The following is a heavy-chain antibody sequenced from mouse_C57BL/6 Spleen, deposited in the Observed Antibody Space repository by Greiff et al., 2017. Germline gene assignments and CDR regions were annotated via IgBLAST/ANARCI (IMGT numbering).Heavy chain of an antibody. CDR2: ISSGSSTI. Sequence: EVNVVESGGGLVKPGGSLKLSCAASGFTFSDYGMHWVRQAPEKGLEWVAYISSGSSTIYYADTVKGRFTISRDNAKNTLFLQMTSLRSEDTAMYYCARPDDYDYAMDYWGQGTSVTVSS. CDR1: GFTFSDYG. CDR3: ARPDDYDYAMDY. D-gene: IGHD2-4*01. J-gene: IGHJ4*01. V-gene: IGHV5-17*01.